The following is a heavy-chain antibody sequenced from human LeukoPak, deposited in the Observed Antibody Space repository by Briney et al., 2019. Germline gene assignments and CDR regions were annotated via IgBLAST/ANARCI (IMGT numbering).Heavy chain of an antibody. Sequence: PGGSLRLSCAASGFTFSSYSMNWVRQAPGKGLEWVSYISSSSSTIYYADSVKGRFTISRDNAKNSLYLQMNSLRAEDTAVYYCARDYIYSPGIAVSWGQGTLVTVSS. CDR2: ISSSSSTI. D-gene: IGHD6-19*01. V-gene: IGHV3-48*01. CDR3: ARDYIYSPGIAVS. J-gene: IGHJ4*02. CDR1: GFTFSSYS.